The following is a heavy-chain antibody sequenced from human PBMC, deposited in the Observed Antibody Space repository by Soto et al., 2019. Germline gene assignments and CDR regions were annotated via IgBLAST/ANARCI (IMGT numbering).Heavy chain of an antibody. Sequence: PGGSLRLSCAASGFTFSSYSMNWVRQAPGKGLEWVSSISSSSSYIYYADSVKGRFTISRDNAKNSLYLQMNSLRAEDTAVYYCARFHYDFWSGYFYQTNNWFDPWGQGTLVTVSS. J-gene: IGHJ5*02. V-gene: IGHV3-21*01. CDR1: GFTFSSYS. CDR2: ISSSSSYI. D-gene: IGHD3-3*01. CDR3: ARFHYDFWSGYFYQTNNWFDP.